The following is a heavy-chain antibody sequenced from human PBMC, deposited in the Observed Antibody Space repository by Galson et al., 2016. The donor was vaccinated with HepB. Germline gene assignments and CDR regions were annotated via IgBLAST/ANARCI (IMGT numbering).Heavy chain of an antibody. J-gene: IGHJ5*01. CDR2: ISYTGAT. V-gene: IGHV4-61*08. Sequence: ETLSLTCSDSGGAVVNSGDNYWSWIRQPPGKGLEWIGCISYTGATHYSPSLKSRVSISMDSSKNHFSVRLTSVTAGDTAVYDCASEPSAGGFDSWGQGTLVTVSS. CDR3: ASEPSAGGFDS. D-gene: IGHD3-10*01. CDR1: GGAVVNSGDNY.